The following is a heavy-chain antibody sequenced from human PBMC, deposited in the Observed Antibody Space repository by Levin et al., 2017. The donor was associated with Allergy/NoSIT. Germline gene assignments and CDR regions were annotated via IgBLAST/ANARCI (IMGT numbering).Heavy chain of an antibody. J-gene: IGHJ4*02. CDR3: ARHTTHRRRGDFDY. CDR2: SRYSGNA. CDR1: GGSISDYY. V-gene: IGHV4-59*01. Sequence: SQTLSLTCNVSGGSISDYYWSWLRQPPGKGLEWVAYSRYSGNANYNPSLRSRVTMSVDTSKNEVSLKVNSVTAADTAVYYCARHTTHRRRGDFDYWGQGALVTVSS. D-gene: IGHD1-1*01.